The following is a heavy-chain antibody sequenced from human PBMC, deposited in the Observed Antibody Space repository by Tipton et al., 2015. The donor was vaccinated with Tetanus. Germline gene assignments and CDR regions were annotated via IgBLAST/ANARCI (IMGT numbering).Heavy chain of an antibody. D-gene: IGHD2-2*01. CDR2: IFHSGST. CDR3: ARRSYCRSSSCFDAVDL. V-gene: IGHV4-59*01. CDR1: GGSMSNNY. J-gene: IGHJ3*01. Sequence: LSLTCTVSGGSMSNNYWSWIRQPPGKGLAWIAYIFHSGSTNYSPSLKSRVAISMDPSKNQISLKLSSVTTADTAVYYCARRSYCRSSSCFDAVDLWGQGTMVTVSS.